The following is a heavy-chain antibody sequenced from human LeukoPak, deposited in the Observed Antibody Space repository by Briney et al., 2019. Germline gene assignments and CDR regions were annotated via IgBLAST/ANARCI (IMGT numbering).Heavy chain of an antibody. Sequence: PSETLSLTCTVSGGSISSYYWSWIRQPAGKGLEWIGRIYTSGSTNYNPSLKSRVTMSVDTSKNQFSLKLSSVTAADTAVYYCTREQRLALAVAGSFFDYWGQGTLVTVSS. D-gene: IGHD6-19*01. J-gene: IGHJ4*02. CDR2: IYTSGST. V-gene: IGHV4-4*07. CDR1: GGSISSYY. CDR3: TREQRLALAVAGSFFDY.